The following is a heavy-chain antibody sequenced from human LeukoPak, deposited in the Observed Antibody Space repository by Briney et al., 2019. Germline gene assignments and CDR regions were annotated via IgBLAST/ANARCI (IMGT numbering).Heavy chain of an antibody. CDR1: GYSFTSYW. J-gene: IGHJ6*02. CDR3: ARHPTSLQGYYYGMDV. Sequence: GESLKISCKGSGYSFTSYWIGWVRQMPGKGLEWMGIIYPGDSDTRYSPSFQGQVTISADKSIGAAYLQWSSLKASDTAMYCCARHPTSLQGYYYGMDVWGQGTTVTVSS. V-gene: IGHV5-51*01. D-gene: IGHD2-15*01. CDR2: IYPGDSDT.